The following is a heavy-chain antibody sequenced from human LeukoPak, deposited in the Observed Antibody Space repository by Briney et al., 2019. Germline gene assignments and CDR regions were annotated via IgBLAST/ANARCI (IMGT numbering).Heavy chain of an antibody. CDR3: ARDRRDGYKKMGYYFDY. CDR2: INPNSGGT. Sequence: ASVKVSCKASGYTFTGYYMHWVRQAPGQGLEWMGWINPNSGGTNYAQKFQGRVTMTRDTSISTAYMELSRLRSDDTAVYYCARDRRDGYKKMGYYFDYWGQGTLVTVSS. V-gene: IGHV1-2*02. CDR1: GYTFTGYY. D-gene: IGHD5-24*01. J-gene: IGHJ4*02.